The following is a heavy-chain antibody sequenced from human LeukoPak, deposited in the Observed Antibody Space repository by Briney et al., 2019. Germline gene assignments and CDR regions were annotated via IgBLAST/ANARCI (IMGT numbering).Heavy chain of an antibody. J-gene: IGHJ4*02. CDR2: IRSKANSYAT. Sequence: PGGSLRLSCAASGFTFSGSGMHWVRQASGKGLEWVGRIRSKANSYATAYAASVKGRFTISRDNAKNSLYLQMNSLRAEDTAVYYCARVRGSGWQLDYWGQGTLVTVSS. CDR1: GFTFSGSG. CDR3: ARVRGSGWQLDY. D-gene: IGHD6-19*01. V-gene: IGHV3-73*01.